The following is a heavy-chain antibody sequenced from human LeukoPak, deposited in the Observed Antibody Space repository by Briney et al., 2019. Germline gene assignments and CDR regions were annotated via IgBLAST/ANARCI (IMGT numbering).Heavy chain of an antibody. J-gene: IGHJ3*02. CDR3: AISMITFGGVIVNDAFDI. V-gene: IGHV1-2*02. D-gene: IGHD3-16*02. Sequence: ASVTVSCKASGYTFTGYYMHWVRQAPGQGLEWMGWINPNSGGTNYAQKFQGRVTMTRDTSISTAYMELSRLRSDDTAVYYCAISMITFGGVIVNDAFDIWGQGTMVTVSS. CDR2: INPNSGGT. CDR1: GYTFTGYY.